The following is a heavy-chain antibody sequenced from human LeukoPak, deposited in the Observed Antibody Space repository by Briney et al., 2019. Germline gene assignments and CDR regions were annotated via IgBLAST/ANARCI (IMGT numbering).Heavy chain of an antibody. CDR1: GFTFSSYS. D-gene: IGHD1-26*01. CDR2: ISSSSSYI. J-gene: IGHJ4*02. CDR3: ASAIWELLGSDY. Sequence: GGSLRLSCAASGFTFSSYSMNWVRQAPGKGLEWVSSISSSSSYIYYADSVKGRFTISRDNAKNSLYLQMNSLRVEDTAVYYCASAIWELLGSDYWGQGTLVTVSS. V-gene: IGHV3-21*01.